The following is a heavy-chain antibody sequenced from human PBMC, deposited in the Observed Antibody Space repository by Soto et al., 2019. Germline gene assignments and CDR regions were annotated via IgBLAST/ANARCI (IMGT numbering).Heavy chain of an antibody. V-gene: IGHV3-66*01. CDR3: ARGRGSTGYLGREHYFDY. CDR2: IDIGGNT. D-gene: IGHD2-2*01. Sequence: EVQVVESGGGLVQPGGSLRLSCAASGFSVTNNYMNWVRQAPGKGLEWVSIIDIGGNTYYADSVKDRFTISRDNSRNTRDRHMDSLRAEDTAVYYCARGRGSTGYLGREHYFDYWGQGTLVTVSP. CDR1: GFSVTNNY. J-gene: IGHJ4*02.